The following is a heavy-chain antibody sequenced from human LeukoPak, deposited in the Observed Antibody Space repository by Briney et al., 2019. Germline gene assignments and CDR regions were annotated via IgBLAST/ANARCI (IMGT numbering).Heavy chain of an antibody. CDR1: GFTFSRYA. J-gene: IGHJ4*02. V-gene: IGHV3-23*01. D-gene: IGHD5-18*01. CDR3: AKAMAERAYSYADPLAY. Sequence: GGSLRLSCGVSGFTFSRYAMSWVRHAPGKGREWVSGLSGSGGSTYYADSVKGRFTISRYNSRNTLYLQLNSLRAEDTAVYYCAKAMAERAYSYADPLAYWGQGTLVTVSS. CDR2: LSGSGGST.